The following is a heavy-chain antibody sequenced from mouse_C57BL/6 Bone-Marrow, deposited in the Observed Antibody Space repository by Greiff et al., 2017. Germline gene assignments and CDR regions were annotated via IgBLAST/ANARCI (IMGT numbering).Heavy chain of an antibody. J-gene: IGHJ3*01. CDR2: ISSGGSYT. V-gene: IGHV5-6*01. CDR1: GFTFSSYG. Sequence: EVQGVESGGDLVKPGGSLKLSCAASGFTFSSYGMSWVRQTPDKRLEWVATISSGGSYTYYPDSVKGRFTISRDNAKNTLYLQMSDLKSEDTAMYYCARHGGQRHFAYWGQGTRVTVSA. CDR3: ARHGGQRHFAY. D-gene: IGHD3-3*01.